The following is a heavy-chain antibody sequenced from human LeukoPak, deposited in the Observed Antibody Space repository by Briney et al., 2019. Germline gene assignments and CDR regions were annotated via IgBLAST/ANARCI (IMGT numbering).Heavy chain of an antibody. J-gene: IGHJ4*02. CDR3: AKSRGESRGASNY. CDR1: GFTFSNYA. V-gene: IGHV3-23*01. CDR2: ISGSGGST. D-gene: IGHD1-26*01. Sequence: GGSLRLSCAASGFTFSNYAMSWVRQAPGKGLEWVSVISGSGGSTYYADSVKGRFTISRDSSKNTLYLQMNSLRAEDTAVYYCAKSRGESRGASNYWGQGTLVTVSS.